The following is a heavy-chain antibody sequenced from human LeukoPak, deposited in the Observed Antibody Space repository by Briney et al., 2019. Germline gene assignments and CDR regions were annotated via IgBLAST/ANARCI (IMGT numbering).Heavy chain of an antibody. J-gene: IGHJ4*02. V-gene: IGHV4-59*01. D-gene: IGHD1-26*01. CDR2: VYYSGST. Sequence: SETLSLTCTVSGGSISSYYWSWIRQPPGKGLEWIGYVYYSGSTNYNPSLKSRVTISVDTSKNQFSLKLSSVTAEDTAVYYCARDPHQIVGATTFFDYWGQGTLVTVSS. CDR1: GGSISSYY. CDR3: ARDPHQIVGATTFFDY.